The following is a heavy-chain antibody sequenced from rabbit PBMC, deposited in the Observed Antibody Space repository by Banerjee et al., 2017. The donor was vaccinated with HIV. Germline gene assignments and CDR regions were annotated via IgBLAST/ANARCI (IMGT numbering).Heavy chain of an antibody. CDR2: INAVTGKA. CDR3: AREVEIYGGYAGSGYPNYGMDL. Sequence: QEQLEESGGGLVKPEGSLTLTCKASGFPFTNKAVMCWVRQAPGKGLEWIACINAVTGKAVYASWAKGRFTISKTSSTTVTLQMTSLTAADTATYFCAREVEIYGGYAGSGYPNYGMDLWGPGTLVTVS. J-gene: IGHJ6*01. V-gene: IGHV1S45*01. CDR1: GFPFTNKAV. D-gene: IGHD4-2*01.